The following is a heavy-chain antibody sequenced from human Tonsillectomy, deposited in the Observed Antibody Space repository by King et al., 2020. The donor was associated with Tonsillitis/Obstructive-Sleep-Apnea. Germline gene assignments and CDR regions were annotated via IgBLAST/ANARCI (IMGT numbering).Heavy chain of an antibody. CDR2: FDLEAGEI. Sequence: QLVQSGAEVKKPGASVKVSCTVSGYSLTELSIHWVRQAPGKGLGWMGGFDLEAGEIFYAQRFQGRVTMTEDTSTDTVYMELSSLRSEDTAVYYCAAARRFNWNPDYWGQGTLVTVSS. CDR3: AAARRFNWNPDY. D-gene: IGHD1-20*01. J-gene: IGHJ4*02. CDR1: GYSLTELS. V-gene: IGHV1-24*01.